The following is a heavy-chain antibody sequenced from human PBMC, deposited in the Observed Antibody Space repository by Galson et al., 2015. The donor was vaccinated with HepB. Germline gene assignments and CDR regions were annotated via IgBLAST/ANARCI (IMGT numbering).Heavy chain of an antibody. CDR2: IRYDGSNK. J-gene: IGHJ4*02. Sequence: SLRLSCAASGFTFSSYGMHWVRQAPGKRLEWVTFIRYDGSNKYYADSVKGRFTISRDNSKNTLYLQMNSLRAEDTGVYYCVKDYEAYCSSTSCYGHYFDYWGQGTLVTVSS. CDR3: VKDYEAYCSSTSCYGHYFDY. CDR1: GFTFSSYG. V-gene: IGHV3-30*02. D-gene: IGHD2-2*01.